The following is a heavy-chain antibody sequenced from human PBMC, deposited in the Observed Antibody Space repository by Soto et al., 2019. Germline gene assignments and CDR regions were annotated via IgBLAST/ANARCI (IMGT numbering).Heavy chain of an antibody. CDR1: GFSLSNARMG. Sequence: QVTLKESGPVLVKPTETLTLTCTVSGFSLSNARMGVSWIRQPPGKALEWLAHIFSNDEKSYSTSLKSRLTISKDTSKSQVVLTMTNMDPVDTATYYCARIEEKTPGSYYTYNWFDPWGQGTLVTVSS. J-gene: IGHJ5*02. D-gene: IGHD3-10*01. CDR2: IFSNDEK. CDR3: ARIEEKTPGSYYTYNWFDP. V-gene: IGHV2-26*01.